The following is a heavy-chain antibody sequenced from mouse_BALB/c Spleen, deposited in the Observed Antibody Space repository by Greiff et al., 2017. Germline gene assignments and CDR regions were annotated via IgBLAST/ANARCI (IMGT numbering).Heavy chain of an antibody. CDR1: GYSFTGYN. Sequence: VQLKQSGPELEKPGASVKISCKASGYSFTGYNMNWVKQSNGKSLEWIGNIDPYYGGTSYNQKFKGKATLTVDKSSSTAYMQLSSPTSEDSAVYYCAKDYGDWYFDVWGAGTTVTVSS. V-gene: IGHV1S135*01. J-gene: IGHJ1*01. CDR3: AKDYGDWYFDV. D-gene: IGHD1-1*01. CDR2: IDPYYGGT.